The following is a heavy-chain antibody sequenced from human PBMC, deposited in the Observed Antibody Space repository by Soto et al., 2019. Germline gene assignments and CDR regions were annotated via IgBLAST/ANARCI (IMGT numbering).Heavy chain of an antibody. D-gene: IGHD6-6*01. CDR2: MNPNSGNT. CDR1: GYTFTSYD. V-gene: IGHV1-8*01. CDR3: ARSIAARSRPDY. Sequence: ASVKVSCKASGYTFTSYDINWVRQATGQGLEWMGWMNPNSGNTGYAQKFQGRVTMTRNTSISTAYMELSSPRSEDTAVYYCARSIAARSRPDYWGQGTLVTVSS. J-gene: IGHJ4*02.